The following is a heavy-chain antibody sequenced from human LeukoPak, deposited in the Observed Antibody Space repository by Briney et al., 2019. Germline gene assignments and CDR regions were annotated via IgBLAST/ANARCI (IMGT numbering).Heavy chain of an antibody. CDR1: GFTFSSYA. CDR3: VRGSYGDAGYFQH. CDR2: ISSNGGST. Sequence: GGSLRLSCSASGFTFSSYAMHWVRQAPGKGLEYVSAISSNGGSTYYADSVKGRFTIYRDNSKNTLYLQMSSLRAEDTAVYYCVRGSYGDAGYFQHWGQGTLVTVSS. D-gene: IGHD4-17*01. J-gene: IGHJ1*01. V-gene: IGHV3-64D*06.